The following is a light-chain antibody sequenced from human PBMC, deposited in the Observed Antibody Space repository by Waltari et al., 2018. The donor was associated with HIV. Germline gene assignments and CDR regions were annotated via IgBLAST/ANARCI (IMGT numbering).Light chain of an antibody. CDR2: KTP. CDR3: QHYDSYSKT. Sequence: DIQMTQSPSTLSASVGDRVTIICRASQSISGWLAWYQQKPGKAPKLLIYKTPSLESGVPSRFSGSGSGTEFTLTISSLQPDDFATYHCQHYDSYSKTFGQGTKVEIE. J-gene: IGKJ1*01. CDR1: QSISGW. V-gene: IGKV1-5*03.